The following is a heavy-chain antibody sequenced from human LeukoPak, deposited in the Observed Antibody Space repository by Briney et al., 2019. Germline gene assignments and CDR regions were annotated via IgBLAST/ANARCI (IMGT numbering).Heavy chain of an antibody. CDR1: GFTFSSYG. J-gene: IGHJ4*02. Sequence: PGGSLRLSCAASGFTFSSYGMHWVRRPPGKGLEWVAVISYDGINKYHADSVKGRFTISRDNSKNTLYLQMNSLRAEDTALYSCANLYGDSGLDYWGQGTLVTVSS. CDR3: ANLYGDSGLDY. D-gene: IGHD4-17*01. V-gene: IGHV3-30*18. CDR2: ISYDGINK.